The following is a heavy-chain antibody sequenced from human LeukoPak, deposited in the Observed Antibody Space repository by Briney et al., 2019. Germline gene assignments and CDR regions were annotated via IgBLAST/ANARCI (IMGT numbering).Heavy chain of an antibody. J-gene: IGHJ5*02. CDR1: GYTFTSYD. Sequence: ASVKVSCKASGYTFTSYDINWVRQATGQGLEWMGWMNPNSGNTGYAQKFQGRVTMTRNTSISTAYMELSSLRSEDTAVYYCARGGYCSGTSCYGANNWFDPWGQGTLVTVSS. CDR3: ARGGYCSGTSCYGANNWFDP. V-gene: IGHV1-8*01. CDR2: MNPNSGNT. D-gene: IGHD2-2*01.